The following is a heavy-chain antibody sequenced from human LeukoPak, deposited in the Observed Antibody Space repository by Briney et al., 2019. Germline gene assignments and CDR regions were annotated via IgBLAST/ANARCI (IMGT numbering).Heavy chain of an antibody. Sequence: PGGSLRLSCAASGFTFSSYGMHWVRQAPGKGLEWVAFIRYDGSNKYYADSVKGRFTISRDNSKNTLYLQMNSLRAEDTAVYYCAKDHLYSGNYPDAFDIWGQGTMVTVSS. CDR1: GFTFSSYG. J-gene: IGHJ3*02. D-gene: IGHD1-26*01. CDR3: AKDHLYSGNYPDAFDI. CDR2: IRYDGSNK. V-gene: IGHV3-30*02.